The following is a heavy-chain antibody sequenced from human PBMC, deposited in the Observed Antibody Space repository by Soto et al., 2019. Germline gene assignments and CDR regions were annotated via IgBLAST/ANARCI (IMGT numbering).Heavy chain of an antibody. D-gene: IGHD2-15*01. CDR3: AKDRARYCGGGSCYSIFDY. V-gene: IGHV3-30*18. CDR1: GFTFSSYG. Sequence: QVQLVESGGGVVQPGRSLRLSCAASGFTFSSYGMHWVRQAPGKGLEWVAVISYDGSNKYYADSVKGRFTISRDNSKNTLYLLMNSLRAEDTAVYYCAKDRARYCGGGSCYSIFDYWGQGTLVTVSP. J-gene: IGHJ4*02. CDR2: ISYDGSNK.